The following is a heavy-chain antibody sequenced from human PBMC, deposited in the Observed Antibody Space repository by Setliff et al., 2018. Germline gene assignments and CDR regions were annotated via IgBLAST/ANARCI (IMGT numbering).Heavy chain of an antibody. D-gene: IGHD3-10*01. CDR1: GGSISSGNYY. V-gene: IGHV4-39*01. J-gene: IGHJ6*03. CDR3: ARHKSNGSGSYPSLYMDV. Sequence: PSETLSLTCSVSGGSISSGNYYWGLIRQPPGKGLEWVATIYYSGSTYSNPSLKSRLIISVDAPGNQFSVKLSSVTAADTAVYYCARHKSNGSGSYPSLYMDVWGKGIMVTVSS. CDR2: IYYSGST.